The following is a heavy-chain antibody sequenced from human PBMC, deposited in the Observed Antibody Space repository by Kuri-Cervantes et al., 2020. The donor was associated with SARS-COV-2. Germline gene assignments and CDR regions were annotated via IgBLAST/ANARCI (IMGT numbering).Heavy chain of an antibody. Sequence: GESLKISCAASGFTFSSYAMHWVRQAPGQGLEWMGIINPSGGSTSYAQKFQGRVTMTRDTSTSTVYMELSSLRSEDTAVYYCARDGDYSNYGMYYFDYWGQGTLVTVSS. D-gene: IGHD4-11*01. J-gene: IGHJ4*02. CDR3: ARDGDYSNYGMYYFDY. CDR1: GFTFSSYA. CDR2: INPSGGST. V-gene: IGHV1-46*01.